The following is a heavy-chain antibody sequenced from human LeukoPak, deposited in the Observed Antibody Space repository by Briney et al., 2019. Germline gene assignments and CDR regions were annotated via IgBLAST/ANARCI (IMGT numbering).Heavy chain of an antibody. CDR3: ARESRYYGSGSYNAFDI. CDR2: IIPIFGTA. CDR1: GYTFTSYG. Sequence: GASVKVSCKASGYTFTSYGISWVRQAPGQGLEWMGGIIPIFGTANYAQKFQGRVTITADESTSTAYMELSSLRSEDTAVYYCARESRYYGSGSYNAFDIWGQGTMVTVSS. D-gene: IGHD3-10*01. V-gene: IGHV1-69*13. J-gene: IGHJ3*02.